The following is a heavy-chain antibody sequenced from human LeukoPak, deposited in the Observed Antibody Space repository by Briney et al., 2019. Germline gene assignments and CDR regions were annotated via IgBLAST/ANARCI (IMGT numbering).Heavy chain of an antibody. Sequence: GGSLRLSCAASGFTFSSYWMHWVRQAPGKGLVWISCISTDGKTTRHADSVEGRFTISRDNSKNTLYLQMSRLRVDDTAVYYCVGDFKDLGQWGQGTLLTVSS. CDR1: GFTFSSYW. D-gene: IGHD7-27*01. CDR2: ISTDGKTT. CDR3: VGDFKDLGQ. V-gene: IGHV3-74*01. J-gene: IGHJ4*02.